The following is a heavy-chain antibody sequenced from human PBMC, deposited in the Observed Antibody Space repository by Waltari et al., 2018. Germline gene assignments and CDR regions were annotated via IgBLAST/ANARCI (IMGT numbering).Heavy chain of an antibody. CDR1: GGTFSSYA. CDR3: ARDRGELLGWFDP. D-gene: IGHD1-26*01. Sequence: QVQLVQSGAEVKKPGSSVKVSCKASGGTFSSYAISWVRQAPGQGLEWMGGIIPILGIANYAQKFQGRVTITAEKSTSTAYMELSSLRSEDTAVYYCARDRGELLGWFDPWGQGTLVTVSS. V-gene: IGHV1-69*10. CDR2: IIPILGIA. J-gene: IGHJ5*02.